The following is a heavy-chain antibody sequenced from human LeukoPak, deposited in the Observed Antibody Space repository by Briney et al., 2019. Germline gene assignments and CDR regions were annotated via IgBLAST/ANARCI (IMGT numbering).Heavy chain of an antibody. V-gene: IGHV1-18*01. CDR1: GYTFTSYG. CDR2: ISAYNGNT. D-gene: IGHD3-10*01. CDR3: ARQGLWFGELSPYNWFDP. Sequence: ASVKVSCKASGYTFTSYGISWVRQAPGQGLEWMGWISAYNGNTNYAQKLQGRVTMTTDTSTSTAYMGLRSLRSDDTAVYYCARQGLWFGELSPYNWFDPWGQGTLVTVSS. J-gene: IGHJ5*02.